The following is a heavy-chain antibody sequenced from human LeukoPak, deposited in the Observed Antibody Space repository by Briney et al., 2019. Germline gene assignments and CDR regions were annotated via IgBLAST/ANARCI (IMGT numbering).Heavy chain of an antibody. J-gene: IGHJ6*03. Sequence: GRSLRLSCTASGFTFSSYAMHWVRQAPGKGLEWVAVISYDGSNKYYADSVKGRFTISRDNSKNTLYLQMNSLRAEDTAVYYCAKPAAAGPSYYYYYMDVWGKGTTVTISS. CDR3: AKPAAAGPSYYYYYMDV. V-gene: IGHV3-30*04. CDR1: GFTFSSYA. D-gene: IGHD6-13*01. CDR2: ISYDGSNK.